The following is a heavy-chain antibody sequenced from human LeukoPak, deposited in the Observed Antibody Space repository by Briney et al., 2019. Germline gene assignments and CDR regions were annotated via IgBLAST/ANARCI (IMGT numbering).Heavy chain of an antibody. V-gene: IGHV4-39*01. CDR2: IHSSGST. CDR3: ASLNIAARPDYYYVDV. Sequence: PSETLSLTCTVSAGSISSRSYYWGWIRQPPGKGLEWIGSIHSSGSTYYNPSLKSRVTISVETAKNQFSLKLSSVTAADTAVYYCASLNIAARPDYYYVDVWGKGTTVTVSS. J-gene: IGHJ6*03. D-gene: IGHD6-6*01. CDR1: AGSISSRSYY.